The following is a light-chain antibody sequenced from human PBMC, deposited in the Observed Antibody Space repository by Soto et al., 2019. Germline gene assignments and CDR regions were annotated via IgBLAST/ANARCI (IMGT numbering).Light chain of an antibody. V-gene: IGLV2-14*01. CDR2: DVS. J-gene: IGLJ1*01. Sequence: QSVLTQPASVSGSPGQSITISCTGTSNDVGIYNSVSWFQHHPGKGPKLVIYDVSNRPSGVSNRFSGSKSGNTASLTISGLQAEDEADYFCSSYSISTAYLFGTGTKVTVL. CDR3: SSYSISTAYL. CDR1: SNDVGIYNS.